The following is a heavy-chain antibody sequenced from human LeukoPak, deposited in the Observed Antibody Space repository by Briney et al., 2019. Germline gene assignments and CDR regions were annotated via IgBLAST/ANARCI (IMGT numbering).Heavy chain of an antibody. CDR2: INTNTGNP. Sequence: ASVKVSCKASGYTFTGYYMHWVRQAPGQGLEWMGWINTNTGNPTYAQGFTGRFVFSLDTSVSTAYLQISSLKAEDTAVYYCARVTGQSCSSTSCQYYFDYWGQGTLVTVSS. J-gene: IGHJ4*02. CDR3: ARVTGQSCSSTSCQYYFDY. D-gene: IGHD2-2*01. CDR1: GYTFTGYY. V-gene: IGHV7-4-1*02.